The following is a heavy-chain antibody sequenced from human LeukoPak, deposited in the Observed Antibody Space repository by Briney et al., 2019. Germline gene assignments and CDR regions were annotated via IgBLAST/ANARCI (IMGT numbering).Heavy chain of an antibody. CDR2: IYYGGST. D-gene: IGHD3-10*01. J-gene: IGHJ3*02. V-gene: IGHV4-4*02. CDR3: SFNLGSGSYAFDI. CDR1: GGSISSSNW. Sequence: SGTLSLTCAVFGGSISSSNWWSWVRQPPGKGLEWIGSIYYGGSTYYSPSLKSRVTISLDTSKHQFSLKLSSVTAADTAVYYCSFNLGSGSYAFDIWGQGTMVTVSS.